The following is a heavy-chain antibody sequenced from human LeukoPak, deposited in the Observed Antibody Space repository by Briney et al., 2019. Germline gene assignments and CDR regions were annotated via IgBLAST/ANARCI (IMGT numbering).Heavy chain of an antibody. J-gene: IGHJ6*02. D-gene: IGHD3-16*02. V-gene: IGHV4-59*01. CDR2: IYYSGST. Sequence: SETLSLTCTVSGGSISSYYWSWLRQPPGKGLEWIGYIYYSGSTNYNPSLKSRVTISVDTSKNQFSLKLSSVTAADTAVYYCARVVYYYGMDVWGQGTTVTVSS. CDR3: ARVVYYYGMDV. CDR1: GGSISSYY.